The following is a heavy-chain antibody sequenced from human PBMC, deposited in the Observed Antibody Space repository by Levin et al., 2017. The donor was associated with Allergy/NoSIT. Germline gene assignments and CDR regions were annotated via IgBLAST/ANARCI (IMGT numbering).Heavy chain of an antibody. V-gene: IGHV5-51*01. J-gene: IGHJ6*02. CDR2: VYPADSDA. CDR1: GYSFISYW. D-gene: IGHD2-15*01. Sequence: RGESLKISCQGSGYSFISYWIAWVRQMPGKGLEWMGSVYPADSDATYNPSFLGQVSLSVDKSLNTAYLQWSRLKPSDTAIYYCAKIDSHSGYGMNVWGQGTTVTVSS. CDR3: AKIDSHSGYGMNV.